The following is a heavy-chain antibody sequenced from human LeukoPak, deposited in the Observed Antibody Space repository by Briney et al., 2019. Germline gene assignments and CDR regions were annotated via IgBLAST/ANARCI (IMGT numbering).Heavy chain of an antibody. Sequence: PSETLSLTCTVSGGSISSSIYYWGWIRQSPGKGLEWIGSIYYSGSTYYNPSLKSRVSISLDTSKNQFSLNLRSVTAADTAVYYCAKNRRGIAPPGNYYYYMDVWGKGTTVTISS. CDR3: AKNRRGIAPPGNYYYYMDV. CDR1: GGSISSSIYY. D-gene: IGHD6-13*01. CDR2: IYYSGST. J-gene: IGHJ6*03. V-gene: IGHV4-39*07.